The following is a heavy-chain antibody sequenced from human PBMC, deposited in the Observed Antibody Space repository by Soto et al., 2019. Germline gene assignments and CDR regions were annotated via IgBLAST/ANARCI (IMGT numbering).Heavy chain of an antibody. D-gene: IGHD1-1*01. J-gene: IGHJ4*02. CDR2: ISGSGGII. Sequence: GGSLRLSCAASGFTFSSYAMSWVRQAPGKGLELFSVISGSGGIIYYADSVKGRFTISRDNSKNTLYLQLNSLRAEDTSVYYCAKDSLPQLANSFDYWGQGTLVTVSS. CDR1: GFTFSSYA. V-gene: IGHV3-23*01. CDR3: AKDSLPQLANSFDY.